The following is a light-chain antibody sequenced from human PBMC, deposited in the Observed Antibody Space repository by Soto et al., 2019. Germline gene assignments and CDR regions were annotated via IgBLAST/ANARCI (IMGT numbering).Light chain of an antibody. Sequence: EIQMTQSPSSLSASVGARVTITCRASQGISNYLAWYQQKPGKVPKLLIYGASTLQSGAPSRRSGSGSGTDFTLITNSLQPEDVATYYCQKYDSAPWTFGQGTKVEIK. J-gene: IGKJ1*01. CDR3: QKYDSAPWT. CDR1: QGISNY. CDR2: GAS. V-gene: IGKV1-27*01.